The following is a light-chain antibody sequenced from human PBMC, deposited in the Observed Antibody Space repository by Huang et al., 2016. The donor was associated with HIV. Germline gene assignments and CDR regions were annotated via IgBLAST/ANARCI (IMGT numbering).Light chain of an antibody. CDR3: QQYGSSPCT. V-gene: IGKV3-20*01. CDR2: GAS. Sequence: EFVLPQSPGPLSLSPGVKATPSCRASRGVNSNYLAWYQQKSGQAPRLLIYGASSRATGIPDRFSGRGSGTDFTLTISRLEPEDFAVYYCQQYGSSPCTFGQGTKLEIK. J-gene: IGKJ2*02. CDR1: RGVNSNY.